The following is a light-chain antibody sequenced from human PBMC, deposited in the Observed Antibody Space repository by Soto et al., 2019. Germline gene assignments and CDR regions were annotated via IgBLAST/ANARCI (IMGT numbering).Light chain of an antibody. V-gene: IGKV3-11*01. CDR1: QVVSSY. Sequence: EIVLTQSPPTRFLSPGEKPTLSCGPSQVVSSYLAWYQQKPGQAPRLLIYDASNRATGIPARFSGSGSGTDFTLTISSLEPEDFAVYYCQQRSNWPPYTFGQGTKLEIK. CDR2: DAS. CDR3: QQRSNWPPYT. J-gene: IGKJ2*01.